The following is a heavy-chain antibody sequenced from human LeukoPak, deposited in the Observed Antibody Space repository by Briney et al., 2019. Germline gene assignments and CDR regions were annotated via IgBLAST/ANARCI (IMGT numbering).Heavy chain of an antibody. V-gene: IGHV4-39*01. J-gene: IGHJ4*02. D-gene: IGHD3-9*01. Sequence: SETLSLTCTVSGGSISSSSYYWGWIRQPPGKGLEWIGSIYYSGSTYYNPSLKSRVTISVDTSKNQFSLKLSSVTAADTAVYYCSRATTDWGYPFDYWGQGTLVTVSS. CDR1: GGSISSSSYY. CDR3: SRATTDWGYPFDY. CDR2: IYYSGST.